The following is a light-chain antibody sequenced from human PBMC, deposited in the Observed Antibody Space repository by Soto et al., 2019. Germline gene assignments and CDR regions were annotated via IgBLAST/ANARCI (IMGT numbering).Light chain of an antibody. CDR3: QQYDNLLT. V-gene: IGKV1-33*01. CDR2: GAS. J-gene: IGKJ4*01. Sequence: DIQMTQSPSSLSASVGDRVTITCQASQDISHYLNWYQQKPGKAPKLLIYGASNLETGVPSKFSGSGSGTDFTFTISSLDPEDVATYYCQQYDNLLTFGGGTKLEIK. CDR1: QDISHY.